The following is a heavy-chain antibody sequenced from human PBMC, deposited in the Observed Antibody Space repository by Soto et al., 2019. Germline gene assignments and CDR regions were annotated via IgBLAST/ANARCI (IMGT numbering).Heavy chain of an antibody. Sequence: VQLQESGPGLVKPSETLSLTCSVSGDSISRYFRNWIRQPPGKGLERIGCIYDSGKTDYNPSLKRRVTMSLATSKTQFALSLSSVTAADTGVYYCVSSRAAIYGDAFDVWGQGTMVTVSP. V-gene: IGHV4-59*03. CDR2: IYDSGKT. CDR1: GDSISRYF. CDR3: VSSRAAIYGDAFDV. J-gene: IGHJ3*01. D-gene: IGHD2-2*01.